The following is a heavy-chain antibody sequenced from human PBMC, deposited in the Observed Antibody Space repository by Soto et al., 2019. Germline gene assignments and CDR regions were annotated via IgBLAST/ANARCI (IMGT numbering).Heavy chain of an antibody. CDR1: GYTLTELS. CDR3: ARDFTGSSGPTLGMDV. V-gene: IGHV1-24*01. CDR2: FDPEDGET. D-gene: IGHD6-19*01. Sequence: GASVKVSCKVSGYTLTELSMHWVRQAPGKGLEWMGGFDPEDGETIYAQKFQGRVTMTEDTSTDTAYMELSSLRSEDTAVYYCARDFTGSSGPTLGMDVRAQRATFTISS. J-gene: IGHJ6*02.